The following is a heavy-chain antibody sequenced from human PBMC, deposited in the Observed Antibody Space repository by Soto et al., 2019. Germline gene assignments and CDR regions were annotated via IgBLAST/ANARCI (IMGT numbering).Heavy chain of an antibody. D-gene: IGHD3-3*01. CDR2: IYYSGST. Sequence: TLSLTCTVSGGSISSGGYYGSWIRQHPGKGLEWIGYIYYSGSTYYNPSLKSRVTISVDTSKNQFSLKLSSVTAADTAVYYCARVSVEWLPFDYWGQGTLVTVSS. V-gene: IGHV4-31*03. J-gene: IGHJ4*02. CDR1: GGSISSGGYY. CDR3: ARVSVEWLPFDY.